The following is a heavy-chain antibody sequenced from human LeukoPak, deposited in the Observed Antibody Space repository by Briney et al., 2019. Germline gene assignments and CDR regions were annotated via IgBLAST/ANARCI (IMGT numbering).Heavy chain of an antibody. CDR3: ARVGNSIFGTAMAAFDT. D-gene: IGHD3-3*01. V-gene: IGHV3-20*04. J-gene: IGHJ3*02. CDR1: GFTFDDYG. Sequence: TGGSLRLSGAASGFTFDDYGMSWVRQVPGKGLEWVSFINWNGDSRGYVDSVKGRFTVSRDKATKSLYLEMNSLRDEDTAFFYCARVGNSIFGTAMAAFDTWSQGTLVTVSS. CDR2: INWNGDSR.